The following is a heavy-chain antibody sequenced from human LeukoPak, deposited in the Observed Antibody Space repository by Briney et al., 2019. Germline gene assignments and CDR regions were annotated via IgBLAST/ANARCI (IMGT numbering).Heavy chain of an antibody. CDR2: IYYSGST. CDR3: ARGQTYYYDSSGYAFDI. CDR1: GGSISSGGYY. J-gene: IGHJ3*02. V-gene: IGHV4-31*03. Sequence: SETLSLTCTVSGGSISSGGYYWSWIRQHPGKGLEWIGYIYYSGSTYYNPSLKSRVTISVDTSKNQFSLKLSSVTAADTAVYYCARGQTYYYDSSGYAFDIWGQGTMVTVSS. D-gene: IGHD3-22*01.